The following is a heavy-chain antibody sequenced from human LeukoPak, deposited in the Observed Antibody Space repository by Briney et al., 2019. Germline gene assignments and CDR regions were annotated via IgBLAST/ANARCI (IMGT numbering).Heavy chain of an antibody. CDR2: IYTSGST. D-gene: IGHD4/OR15-4a*01. Sequence: PSETLSLTCTVSGGSISSGSYYWSWIRQPAGKGLEWIGRIYTSGSTNHNPSLKSRVTISVDTSKNQFSLRLSSVTAADTAVYYCAGATGAFDYWGQGTLVTVSS. J-gene: IGHJ4*02. CDR1: GGSISSGSYY. V-gene: IGHV4-61*02. CDR3: AGATGAFDY.